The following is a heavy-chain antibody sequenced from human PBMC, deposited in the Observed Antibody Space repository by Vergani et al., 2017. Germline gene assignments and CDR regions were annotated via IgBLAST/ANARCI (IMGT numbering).Heavy chain of an antibody. CDR2: IYYSGST. J-gene: IGHJ4*02. Sequence: QVQLQESGPGLVKPSETLSLTCTVSGGSISSYYWSWIRQPPGKGLKWIGYIYYSGSTNYNPSLKSRVTISVDTSKNQFSLKLSSVTAADTAVYYCARAWKHSTRFDYWGQGTLVTVSS. V-gene: IGHV4-59*01. D-gene: IGHD2-21*01. CDR1: GGSISSYY. CDR3: ARAWKHSTRFDY.